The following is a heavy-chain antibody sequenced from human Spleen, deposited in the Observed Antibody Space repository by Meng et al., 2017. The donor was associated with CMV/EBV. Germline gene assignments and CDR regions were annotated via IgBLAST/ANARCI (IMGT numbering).Heavy chain of an antibody. Sequence: CKASGYTFTSYGISWVRQAPGQGLEWMGWISPYNGNTNYAQKLQGRVTMTTDTSTNTAYMELRSLRSDDTAVYYCARVSRLGYYFGCWGQGTLVTVSS. J-gene: IGHJ4*02. CDR3: ARVSRLGYYFGC. V-gene: IGHV1-18*01. D-gene: IGHD2-2*01. CDR1: GYTFTSYG. CDR2: ISPYNGNT.